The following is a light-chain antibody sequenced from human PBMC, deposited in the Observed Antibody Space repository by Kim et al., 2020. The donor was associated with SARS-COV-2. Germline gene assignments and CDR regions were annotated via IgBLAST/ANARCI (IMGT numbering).Light chain of an antibody. CDR1: QSVGMW. J-gene: IGKJ2*01. V-gene: IGKV1-5*03. CDR2: QAS. CDR3: QHYSGHYT. Sequence: DIQMTQSPSTLSASVGDRVTITCRASQSVGMWLAWYQQRPGGAPKLLIFQASNLQSGVPSRFRGSGSGTEFTLTINGLQPDDYATYYCQHYSGHYTFGQGTKLEI.